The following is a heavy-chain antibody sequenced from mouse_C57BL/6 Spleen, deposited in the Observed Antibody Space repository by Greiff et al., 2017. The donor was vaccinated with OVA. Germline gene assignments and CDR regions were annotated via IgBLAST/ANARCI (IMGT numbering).Heavy chain of an antibody. V-gene: IGHV1-18*01. CDR1: GYTFTHYN. Sequence: VQLQQSGPELVKPGASVKIPCKASGYTFTHYNMDWVKQSHGKSLEWIGDINPNNGGTIYNQKFKGKATLTVDKSSSTAYMELRSLTSEDTAVYYCARRGITTYYFDYWGQGTTLTVSS. CDR2: INPNNGGT. CDR3: ARRGITTYYFDY. J-gene: IGHJ2*01. D-gene: IGHD1-1*01.